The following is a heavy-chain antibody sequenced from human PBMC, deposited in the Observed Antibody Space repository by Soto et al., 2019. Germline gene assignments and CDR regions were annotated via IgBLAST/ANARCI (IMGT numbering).Heavy chain of an antibody. CDR1: GGSISSGGYY. CDR2: IYYSGST. D-gene: IGHD3-10*01. V-gene: IGHV4-31*01. Sequence: QVQLQESGPGLVKPSQTLSLTCTVSGGSISSGGYYWSWIRQHPGKGLEWIGYIYYSGSTYYNPSLKSLVTISVDTSKNQFSLKLSSVTAADTAVYYCARDGFGGTDYYYGMDVWGQGTTVTVSS. J-gene: IGHJ6*02. CDR3: ARDGFGGTDYYYGMDV.